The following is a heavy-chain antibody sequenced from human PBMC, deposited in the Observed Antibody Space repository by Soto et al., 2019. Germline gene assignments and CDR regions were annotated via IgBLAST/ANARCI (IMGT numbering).Heavy chain of an antibody. CDR1: GFTFSSYS. Sequence: EVQLVESGGGLVQPGGSLRLSCAASGFTFSSYSMNWVRQAPGKGLEWVSYISSSSSTIYYADSGKGRFTISRDNAKKSLYLQMNSLRAEDTAVYYCAREVPAAIGYWGRGTLVTVSS. CDR2: ISSSSSTI. J-gene: IGHJ4*02. CDR3: AREVPAAIGY. V-gene: IGHV3-48*01. D-gene: IGHD2-2*02.